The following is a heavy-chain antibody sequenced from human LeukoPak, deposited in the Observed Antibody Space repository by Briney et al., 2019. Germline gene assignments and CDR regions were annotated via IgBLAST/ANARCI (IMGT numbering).Heavy chain of an antibody. J-gene: IGHJ4*02. CDR3: VRDGIRDIPGVITIRYDY. CDR1: GFTFSMYW. D-gene: IGHD3-10*01. V-gene: IGHV3-7*05. CDR2: IKEDGSDK. Sequence: PLGSLRLSCAASGFTFSMYWMTWVRQAPGKGLEWVATIKEDGSDKYYVDSVRGRFTISRDNAENSLYLQMNSLTAEDTALYYCVRDGIRDIPGVITIRYDYWGQGTLVTVSS.